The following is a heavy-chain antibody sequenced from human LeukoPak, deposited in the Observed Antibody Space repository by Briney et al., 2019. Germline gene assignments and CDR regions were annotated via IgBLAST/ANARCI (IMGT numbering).Heavy chain of an antibody. Sequence: APVKVSCKASGYTFTSYGISWVRQAPGQGLEWMGWISAYNGNTNYAQKLQGGVTMTTDTSTSTAYMELRSLRSDDTAVYYCATRTLYGGNGYFDYWGQGTLVTVSS. CDR2: ISAYNGNT. J-gene: IGHJ4*02. CDR3: ATRTLYGGNGYFDY. V-gene: IGHV1-18*01. D-gene: IGHD4-23*01. CDR1: GYTFTSYG.